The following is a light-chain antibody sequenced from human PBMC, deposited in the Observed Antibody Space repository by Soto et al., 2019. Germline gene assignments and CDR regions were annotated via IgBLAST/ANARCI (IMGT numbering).Light chain of an antibody. CDR1: QSISSW. V-gene: IGKV1-5*03. J-gene: IGKJ1*01. CDR2: KAS. CDR3: QQYNSYPWT. Sequence: DIQMTQSPSTLSASVGDRVTITCRASQSISSWLAWYQQKPGKAPKLLIYKASSLESGVPSRFSGSGSGTEFTLTISSLQPDDFATSYCQQYNSYPWTVGQGTTVDSK.